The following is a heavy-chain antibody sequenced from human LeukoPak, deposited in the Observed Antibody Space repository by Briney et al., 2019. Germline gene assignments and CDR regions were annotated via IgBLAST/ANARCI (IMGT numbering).Heavy chain of an antibody. CDR1: GVSITSSNYY. V-gene: IGHV4-39*01. J-gene: IGHJ4*02. CDR3: ARRENYSIDF. Sequence: SETLSLTCTVSGVSITSSNYYWGWIRQPPGEGLEWIGTFHYSGSHYYNPSLSSRATISVDTSQNQFSLKLTSLTAADTAVYYCARRENYSIDFWGQGTLVTVSS. D-gene: IGHD3-10*01. CDR2: FHYSGSH.